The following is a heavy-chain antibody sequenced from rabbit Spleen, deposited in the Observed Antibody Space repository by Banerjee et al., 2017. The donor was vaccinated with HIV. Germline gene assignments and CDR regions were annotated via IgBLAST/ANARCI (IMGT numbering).Heavy chain of an antibody. J-gene: IGHJ4*01. V-gene: IGHV1S40*01. CDR3: ATDRSYASSGAYYLNL. CDR2: IYTGSSGIA. D-gene: IGHD1-1*01. CDR1: GFDFSSGYD. Sequence: QQLVESGGGLVKPGGTLTLTCKASGFDFSSGYDMCWVRQAPGKGLEWIACIYTGSSGIAYYSSWAKGRFTISKTSSTTVTLQMTSLTAADTATYFCATDRSYASSGAYYLNLWGQGTLVTVS.